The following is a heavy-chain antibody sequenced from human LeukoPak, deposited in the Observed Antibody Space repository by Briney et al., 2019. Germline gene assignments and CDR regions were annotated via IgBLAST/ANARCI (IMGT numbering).Heavy chain of an antibody. J-gene: IGHJ4*02. CDR1: GFTFDDYA. V-gene: IGHV3-9*01. Sequence: GGSLRLSCAASGFTFDDYAMHWVRQAPGKGLEWVSGISWNSGSIGYADSVKGRFTISRDNAKNSLYLQMNSLRAEDTALYYCAPHSSLTMERDYWGQGTLVTVSS. CDR3: APHSSLTMERDY. D-gene: IGHD6-13*01. CDR2: ISWNSGSI.